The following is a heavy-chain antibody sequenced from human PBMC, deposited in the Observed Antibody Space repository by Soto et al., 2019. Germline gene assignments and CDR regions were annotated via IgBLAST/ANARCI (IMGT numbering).Heavy chain of an antibody. CDR1: GYSFSAYY. J-gene: IGHJ6*03. CDR3: ARESGGTTATLDYYYFYMDV. D-gene: IGHD4-17*01. V-gene: IGHV1-2*04. Sequence: QVQLVQSGAEVKKPGASVRVSCKASGYSFSAYYIHWMRQAPGQGLEWMGWINPNSGGTKFAQKCQGWVTMTRDTYISTAYMELSRLKSDDTAVYFCARESGGTTATLDYYYFYMDVWGKGTTVTVSS. CDR2: INPNSGGT.